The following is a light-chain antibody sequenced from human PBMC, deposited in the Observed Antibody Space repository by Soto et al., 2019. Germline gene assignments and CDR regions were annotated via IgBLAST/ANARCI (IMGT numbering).Light chain of an antibody. V-gene: IGLV1-40*01. J-gene: IGLJ1*01. CDR1: SSNIGAGYD. CDR3: QSYGSSLSASGV. Sequence: QSVLTQPPSVSGAPGQRVTISCTGSSSNIGAGYDVHWYQQLPGTAPKLLIYANTNRPSGVPDRFSGSKSGTSASLAITGLQAEDEADYYCQSYGSSLSASGVFGTGTKVTVL. CDR2: ANT.